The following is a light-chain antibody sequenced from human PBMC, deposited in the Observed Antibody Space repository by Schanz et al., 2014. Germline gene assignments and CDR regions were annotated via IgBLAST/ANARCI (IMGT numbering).Light chain of an antibody. CDR2: DVS. V-gene: IGLV2-11*01. J-gene: IGLJ2*01. Sequence: QSALTQPRSVSGSPGQSVTISCTGTSSDIGGHNYVSWYQQHPGKAPKLMIYDVSERPSGVPDRFSGSKSGHTASLTISGLQAEDEADYYCQSYDSSLSGLIFGGGTKLTVL. CDR3: QSYDSSLSGLI. CDR1: SSDIGGHNY.